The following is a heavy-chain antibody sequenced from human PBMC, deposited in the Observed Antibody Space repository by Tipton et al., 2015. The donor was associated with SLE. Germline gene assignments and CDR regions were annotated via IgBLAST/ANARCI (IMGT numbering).Heavy chain of an antibody. Sequence: SLRLSCAGYGFSFSSYLMHWVRQAPGKGLVWVSGIGNSGISTYYADSVKGRFTISRDNSQNTLYLQMSSLRAEDTAIYYCAGGAFDIWGQGTMVTVSS. CDR2: IGNSGIST. V-gene: IGHV3-23*05. CDR1: GFSFSSYL. CDR3: AGGAFDI. J-gene: IGHJ3*02. D-gene: IGHD3-16*01.